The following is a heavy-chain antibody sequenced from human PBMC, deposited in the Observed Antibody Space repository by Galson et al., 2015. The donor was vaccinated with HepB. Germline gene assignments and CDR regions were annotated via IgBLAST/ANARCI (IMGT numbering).Heavy chain of an antibody. J-gene: IGHJ5*02. CDR2: INHSGST. D-gene: IGHD2-2*01. V-gene: IGHV4-34*01. Sequence: ETLSLTCAVYGGSFSGYYWSWIRQPPGKGLEWIGEINHSGSTNYNPSLKSRVTISVDTSKNQFSLKLSSVTAADTAVYYCARGRGYCSSTSCYGNWFDPWGQGTLVTVSS. CDR3: ARGRGYCSSTSCYGNWFDP. CDR1: GGSFSGYY.